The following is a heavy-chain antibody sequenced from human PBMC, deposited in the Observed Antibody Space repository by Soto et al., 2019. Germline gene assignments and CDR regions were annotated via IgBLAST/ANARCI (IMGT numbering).Heavy chain of an antibody. CDR1: GYTFTSYG. J-gene: IGHJ3*02. CDR2: ISAYNGNT. V-gene: IGHV1-18*01. D-gene: IGHD3-16*01. Sequence: ASVKVSCKASGYTFTSYGISWVRHAPGQGLEWMGWISAYNGNTNYAQKLQGRVTMTTDTSTSTAYMELRSLRSDDTAVYYCARWYDDVWGTSRSDAFDIWGQGTMVTVSS. CDR3: ARWYDDVWGTSRSDAFDI.